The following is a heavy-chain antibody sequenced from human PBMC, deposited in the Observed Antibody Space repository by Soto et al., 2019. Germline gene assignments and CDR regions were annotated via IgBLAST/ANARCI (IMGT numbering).Heavy chain of an antibody. CDR3: ARSWYGSGSYRPNWFDP. CDR1: GYTFTSYD. D-gene: IGHD3-10*01. J-gene: IGHJ5*02. V-gene: IGHV1-8*01. Sequence: GASVKVSCKASGYTFTSYDINWVRQATGQGLERMGWMNPNSGNTGYAQKFQGRVTMTRNTSISTAYMELSSLRSEDTAVYYCARSWYGSGSYRPNWFDPWGQGTLVTVSS. CDR2: MNPNSGNT.